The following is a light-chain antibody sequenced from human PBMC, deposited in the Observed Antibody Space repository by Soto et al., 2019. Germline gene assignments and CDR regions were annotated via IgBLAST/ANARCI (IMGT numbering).Light chain of an antibody. CDR1: QGISSY. CDR3: QQLNSYPGSFT. V-gene: IGKV1-9*01. J-gene: IGKJ5*01. Sequence: DIQLTQSPSFLSASVGDRVTITCPASQGISSYLAWYQQKPGKAPKLLIYAASTLQSGVPSRFSGSGSGTEFTLPISSLQPEDFATYYCQQLNSYPGSFTVGQGTRLEIK. CDR2: AAS.